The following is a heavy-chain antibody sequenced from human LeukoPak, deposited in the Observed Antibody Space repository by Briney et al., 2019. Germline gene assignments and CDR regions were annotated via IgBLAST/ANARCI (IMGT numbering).Heavy chain of an antibody. J-gene: IGHJ4*02. Sequence: GGSLRLSCAASGFTFTNAWMSWVRQAPGKGLEWVSYMTSSGRTIYYADSVKGRFTISRDNAKNSLYLQMNSLRAEDTAVYYCARDGGGWSFDYWGQGTLVTVSS. CDR3: ARDGGGWSFDY. CDR2: MTSSGRTI. D-gene: IGHD6-19*01. CDR1: GFTFTNAW. V-gene: IGHV3-11*04.